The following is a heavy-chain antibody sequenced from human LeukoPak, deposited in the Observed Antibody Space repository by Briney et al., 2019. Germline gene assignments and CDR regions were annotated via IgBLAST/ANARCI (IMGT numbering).Heavy chain of an antibody. CDR3: ARHYYDRPLLDY. CDR2: IYYSGST. V-gene: IGHV4-59*08. D-gene: IGHD3-22*01. J-gene: IGHJ4*02. CDR1: GGSINSYY. Sequence: SETLSLTCTVSGGSINSYYWSWIRQPPGKGLEWIGYIYYSGSTNYNPSLKSRVTISVDTSKNQFSLKLSSVTAADTAVYYCARHYYDRPLLDYWGQGTLVTVSS.